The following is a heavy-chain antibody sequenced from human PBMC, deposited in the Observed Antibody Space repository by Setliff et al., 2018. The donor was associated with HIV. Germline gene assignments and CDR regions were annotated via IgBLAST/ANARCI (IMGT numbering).Heavy chain of an antibody. CDR3: ARDFGGYCSSMSCPGLFDP. CDR1: GGPFTSSS. D-gene: IGHD2-2*01. V-gene: IGHV1-69*05. J-gene: IGHJ5*02. Sequence: SVKVSCKASGGPFTSSSIGWVRQAPGQGLEWMGGIIPISGTANYAQKFQGRVTITTDESTSTAYMELSGLRSEDTAVYYCARDFGGYCSSMSCPGLFDPWGQGTLVTVSS. CDR2: IIPISGTA.